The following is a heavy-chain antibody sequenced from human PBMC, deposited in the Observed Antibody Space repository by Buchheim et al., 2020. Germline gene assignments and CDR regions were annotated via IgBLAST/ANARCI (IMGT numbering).Heavy chain of an antibody. D-gene: IGHD3-22*01. V-gene: IGHV4-34*01. CDR3: ASSGYYWGAEYFQH. CDR1: GGSFSGYY. J-gene: IGHJ1*01. Sequence: QVQLQQWGAGLLKPSETLSLTCAVYGGSFSGYYWSWIRQPPGKGLEWIGEINHSGSTNYNPSLKSRVTISVDTAKTQFSLKLSSVTAADTAVYYCASSGYYWGAEYFQHWGQGTL. CDR2: INHSGST.